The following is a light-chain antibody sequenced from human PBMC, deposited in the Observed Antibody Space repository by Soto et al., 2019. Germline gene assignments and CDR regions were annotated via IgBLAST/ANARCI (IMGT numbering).Light chain of an antibody. V-gene: IGKV1-5*03. Sequence: IKMNLTPSTLCGAGEDRISLTCRASQTIRSWLAWYQQKPGKAPKLLIYKASTLKSGVPSRFSCSGSGTDCTLTIVCLQPEDCATYYCRHPRSYSSTVGGGPRWIS. CDR1: QTIRSW. J-gene: IGKJ4*01. CDR3: RHPRSYSST. CDR2: KAS.